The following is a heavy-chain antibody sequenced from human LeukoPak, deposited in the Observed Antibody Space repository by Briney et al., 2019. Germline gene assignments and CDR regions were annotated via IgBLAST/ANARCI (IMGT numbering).Heavy chain of an antibody. CDR2: ISAYNGNT. V-gene: IGHV1-18*01. D-gene: IGHD1-26*01. Sequence: ASVTVSCKASGYTFTSYGISWVRQAPGQGLEWMGWISAYNGNTNYAQKLQGRVTMTTDTSTSTAYMELSSLRSEDTAVYYCARARSGNLHFDYWGQGTLVTVSS. CDR3: ARARSGNLHFDY. CDR1: GYTFTSYG. J-gene: IGHJ4*02.